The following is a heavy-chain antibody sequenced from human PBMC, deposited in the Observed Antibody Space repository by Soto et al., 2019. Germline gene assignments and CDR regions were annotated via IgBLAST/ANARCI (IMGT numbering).Heavy chain of an antibody. Sequence: QVQLVESGGGVVQPGRSLRLSCAASGFPFTSYGMHWVREGPDKGLEWVAIISDDGSDKYYADSVKGRFTISRDNSKNPLYLQMNSLRPEDTALYYCVGGQYYFDYRGQGTLVSVSS. CDR3: VGGQYYFDY. V-gene: IGHV3-30*03. J-gene: IGHJ4*02. CDR2: ISDDGSDK. CDR1: GFPFTSYG. D-gene: IGHD3-10*01.